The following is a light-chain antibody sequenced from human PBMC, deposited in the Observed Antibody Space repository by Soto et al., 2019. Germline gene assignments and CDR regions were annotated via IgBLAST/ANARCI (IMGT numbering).Light chain of an antibody. CDR2: DTS. CDR1: QSVSSN. J-gene: IGKJ5*01. Sequence: TPSPATXSVAGKSRATHSWRASQSVSSNSAWYHQKPGKPHXLXXXDTSTTATGIQDRFSGSGSGKEFTLTISSRHYEDFGAYYCQQYNNGTKITVGQGTRLEI. CDR3: QQYNNGTKIT. V-gene: IGKV3D-15*01.